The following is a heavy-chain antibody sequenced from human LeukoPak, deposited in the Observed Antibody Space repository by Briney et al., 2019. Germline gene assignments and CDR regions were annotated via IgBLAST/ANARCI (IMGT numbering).Heavy chain of an antibody. CDR3: AKGGDTVKGYSYGRPFDY. CDR1: GFTFDDYA. Sequence: GRSLRLSCAASGFTFDDYAMHWVRQAPGKGLEWVSGISWNSGNIGYADSVKGRFTISRDNAKNSLYLQMNSLRAEDTALYYCAKGGDTVKGYSYGRPFDYWGQETLVTVSS. CDR2: ISWNSGNI. D-gene: IGHD5-18*01. J-gene: IGHJ4*02. V-gene: IGHV3-9*01.